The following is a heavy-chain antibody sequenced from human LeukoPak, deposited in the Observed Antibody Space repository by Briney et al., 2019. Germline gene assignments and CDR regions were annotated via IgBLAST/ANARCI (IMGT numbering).Heavy chain of an antibody. CDR2: INHSGST. J-gene: IGHJ4*02. Sequence: ETLSLTCTVSGYSISSDYYWSWIRQPPGKGLEWIGEINHSGSTNYNPSLKSRVTISVDTSKNQFSLKLSSVTAADTAVYYCARGGWSGYRYYFDYWGQGTLVTVSS. D-gene: IGHD3-3*01. CDR1: GYSISSDYY. V-gene: IGHV4-38-2*02. CDR3: ARGGWSGYRYYFDY.